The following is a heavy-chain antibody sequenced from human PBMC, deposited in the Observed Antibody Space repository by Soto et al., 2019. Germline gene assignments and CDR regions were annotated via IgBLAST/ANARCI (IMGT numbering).Heavy chain of an antibody. CDR2: ISAYNGNT. J-gene: IGHJ6*02. CDR1: GYTFTSYG. Sequence: ASVKVSGKASGYTFTSYGISWVRQAPGQGLERMGWISAYNGNTNYAQKLQGRVTMTTDTSTSTAYMELRSLGSDDTAVYYCARDSRVSLGWVSSGWSYYYGMDVWGQGTTVTVSS. V-gene: IGHV1-18*01. D-gene: IGHD6-19*01. CDR3: ARDSRVSLGWVSSGWSYYYGMDV.